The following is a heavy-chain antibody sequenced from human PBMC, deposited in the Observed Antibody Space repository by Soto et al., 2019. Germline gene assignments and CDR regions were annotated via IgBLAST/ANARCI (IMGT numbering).Heavy chain of an antibody. V-gene: IGHV3-7*05. D-gene: IGHD3-10*01. CDR1: GFTFSSYW. Sequence: EVQLVESGGGLVQPGGSLRLSCAASGFTFSSYWMSWVRQAPGKGLEWVANIKQDGSEKYYVDSVKGRFTISRDNAKNSLYLQMNSLRAEDTAVYYCARDFRDYYYFPPEVFDYWGQGTLVTVSS. J-gene: IGHJ4*02. CDR2: IKQDGSEK. CDR3: ARDFRDYYYFPPEVFDY.